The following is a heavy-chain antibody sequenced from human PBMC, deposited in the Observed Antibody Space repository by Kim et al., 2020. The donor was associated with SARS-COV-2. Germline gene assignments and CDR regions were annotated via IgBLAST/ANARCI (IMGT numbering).Heavy chain of an antibody. V-gene: IGHV3-7*01. D-gene: IGHD3-3*01. CDR3: ARGRNKRPSGFFET. CDR2: VKVDGGEI. J-gene: IGHJ5*02. Sequence: GGSLRLSCAASGFIFRNYWMNWVRLAPGTRPEWVANVKVDGGEIYYLDSVKGRFTIARDNADSSLYLQMNSLRVEDTAIYYCARGRNKRPSGFFETWGQGTLVTVSS. CDR1: GFIFRNYW.